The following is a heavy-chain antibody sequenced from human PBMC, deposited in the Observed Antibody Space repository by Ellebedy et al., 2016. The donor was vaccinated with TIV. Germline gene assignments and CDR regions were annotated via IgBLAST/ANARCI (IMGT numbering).Heavy chain of an antibody. D-gene: IGHD1-1*01. CDR3: ARDGNDRVRSYYDY. Sequence: PGGSLRLSCAASGFTVSGNYMSWVRQAPGKGLEWVSVIYSGGSTFYEASVKGRFTISRDNAKNSLYLQMNSLRAEETAVYYCARDGNDRVRSYYDYWGQGSQATVSS. CDR1: GFTVSGNY. CDR2: IYSGGST. J-gene: IGHJ4*02. V-gene: IGHV3-66*01.